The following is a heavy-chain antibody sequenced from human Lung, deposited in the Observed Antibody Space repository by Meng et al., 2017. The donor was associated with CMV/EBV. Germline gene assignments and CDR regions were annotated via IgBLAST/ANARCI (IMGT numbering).Heavy chain of an antibody. Sequence: GGSLRLXCATSGFTLSSHAMSWVRQAPGKGLEWVSVIYWDGVETYYADSVRGRFTTFRDNSKNMVFLQMNSLRAEDTAVYYCAKDDNGYTGEGGYWGQGTLVIVSS. D-gene: IGHD5-24*01. J-gene: IGHJ4*02. V-gene: IGHV3-23*03. CDR1: GFTLSSHA. CDR2: IYWDGVET. CDR3: AKDDNGYTGEGGY.